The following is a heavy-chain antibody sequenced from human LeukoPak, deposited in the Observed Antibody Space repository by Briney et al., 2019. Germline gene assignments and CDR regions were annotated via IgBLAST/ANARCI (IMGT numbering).Heavy chain of an antibody. CDR3: ARTIVVPAALYYYYYMDV. CDR2: INPNSGGT. V-gene: IGHV1-2*02. J-gene: IGHJ6*03. Sequence: GASVKVSCKASGYTFTGYYMHWVRQAPGQGPEWMGWINPNSGGTNYAQKFQGRVTMTRDTSISTAYMELSRLRSDDTAVYYCARTIVVPAALYYYYYMDVWGKGTTVTVSS. CDR1: GYTFTGYY. D-gene: IGHD2-2*01.